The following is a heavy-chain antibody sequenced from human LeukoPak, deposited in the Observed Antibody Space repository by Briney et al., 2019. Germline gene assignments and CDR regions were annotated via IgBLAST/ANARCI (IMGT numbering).Heavy chain of an antibody. V-gene: IGHV4-30-2*01. Sequence: SETLSLTCAVSGGSISSGGYSWSWIRQPPGKGLEWIGYIYHSGSTYYNPSLQSRVTISIDTSTNEVSLRLTSVTATDTAVYFCARAPRQSSWYDSWGQGTLVTVSS. CDR3: ARAPRQSSWYDS. J-gene: IGHJ5*01. CDR1: GGSISSGGYS. CDR2: IYHSGST. D-gene: IGHD6-13*01.